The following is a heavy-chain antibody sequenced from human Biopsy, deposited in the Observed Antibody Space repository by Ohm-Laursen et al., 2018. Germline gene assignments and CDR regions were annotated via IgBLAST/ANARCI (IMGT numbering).Heavy chain of an antibody. CDR3: ASRPNCGGDCSPGFDY. J-gene: IGHJ4*02. Sequence: SLRLSCSAPGFRFDNTGMHWVRQGPGKGLEWGAGISWSSDSITYAKSVTGRFTISRDNGENSLYLQMNSLRSEDTAVYYCASRPNCGGDCSPGFDYWGQGTLVTVSS. CDR2: ISWSSDSI. CDR1: GFRFDNTG. D-gene: IGHD2-21*02. V-gene: IGHV3-9*01.